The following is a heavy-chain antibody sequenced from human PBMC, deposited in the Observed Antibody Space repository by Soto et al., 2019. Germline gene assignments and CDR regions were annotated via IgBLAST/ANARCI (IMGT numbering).Heavy chain of an antibody. CDR3: ARDNRYNWNDEGWFDP. J-gene: IGHJ5*02. CDR1: GYSFSDYD. CDR2: MNPNSGNT. D-gene: IGHD1-20*01. V-gene: IGHV1-8*01. Sequence: QVQLGQSGAEVKKPGASVKVSCKAPGYSFSDYDINWVRQATGQGPEWMGWMNPNSGNTGYAQKFQGRVTMPRNTSINTAYMELSSLGSEDTAVYYCARDNRYNWNDEGWFDPWGQGTLVTVSS.